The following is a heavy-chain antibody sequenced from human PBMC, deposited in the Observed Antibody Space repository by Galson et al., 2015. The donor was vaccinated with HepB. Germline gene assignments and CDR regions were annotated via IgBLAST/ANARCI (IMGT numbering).Heavy chain of an antibody. CDR2: INAYNGHT. CDR1: NYTFTSYG. Sequence: SVKVSCKASNYTFTSYGITWVRQAPGQGLEWMGRINAYNGHTKHTQKLRGRATMTTDTSTNTAYMELRSLRSDDTAVYYCARVKEWALLSVYYSYYLDVWGKGTTVTVSS. CDR3: ARVKEWALLSVYYSYYLDV. J-gene: IGHJ6*03. D-gene: IGHD1-26*01. V-gene: IGHV1-18*01.